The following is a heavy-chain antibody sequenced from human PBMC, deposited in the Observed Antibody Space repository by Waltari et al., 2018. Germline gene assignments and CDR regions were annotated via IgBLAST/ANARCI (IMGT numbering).Heavy chain of an antibody. Sequence: EVQLVESGGGLVKPGGSLRLSCAASGFTFSSYTMNWVRQAPGKGLEWVSSISSSSSYIYYADSVKGRFTISRDNAKNSLYLQMNSLRAEDTAVYYCASWLVSPFDYWGQGTLVTVSS. V-gene: IGHV3-21*01. CDR3: ASWLVSPFDY. CDR2: ISSSSSYI. CDR1: GFTFSSYT. D-gene: IGHD6-19*01. J-gene: IGHJ4*02.